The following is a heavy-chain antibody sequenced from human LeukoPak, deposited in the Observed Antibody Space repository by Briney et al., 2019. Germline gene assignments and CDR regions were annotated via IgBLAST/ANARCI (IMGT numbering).Heavy chain of an antibody. CDR3: ARRGSGWNR. J-gene: IGHJ4*02. Sequence: SETLSLTCNVSGDVISSSSYYWGWIRQPPGKGLEWIGSTYYSGSTYYNPSLKSRVTVSLDTSSNQFSLKLSSVTAADTAVYYCARRGSGWNRWGQGTLVTVSS. CDR2: TYYSGST. D-gene: IGHD6-19*01. CDR1: GDVISSSSYY. V-gene: IGHV4-39*07.